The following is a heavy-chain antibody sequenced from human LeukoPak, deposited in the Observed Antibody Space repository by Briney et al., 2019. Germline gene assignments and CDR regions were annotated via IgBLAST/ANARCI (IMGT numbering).Heavy chain of an antibody. CDR2: INYKGGTT. CDR1: GFTFSSYW. J-gene: IGHJ4*02. V-gene: IGHV3-64*02. Sequence: PGGSLRLSCAASGFTFSSYWMSWVRQSPGRGLEYVSAINYKGGTTYYADSVKGRFTISRDNSKNTLYLQMGSLRDEDMAVYYCARVGPETAFDYWGQGTLVTVSS. CDR3: ARVGPETAFDY. D-gene: IGHD1-14*01.